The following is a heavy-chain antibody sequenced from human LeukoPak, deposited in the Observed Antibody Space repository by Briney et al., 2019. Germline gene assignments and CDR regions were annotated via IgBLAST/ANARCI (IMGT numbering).Heavy chain of an antibody. D-gene: IGHD3-22*01. Sequence: GASVKVSCKASGGTFSSYAISWVRQAPGQRLEWMGWINAGNGNTKYSQKFQGRVTITRDTSASTAYMELSSLRSEDTAVYYCARGDYYDSSGYFPGFDYWGQGTLVTVSS. CDR3: ARGDYYDSSGYFPGFDY. J-gene: IGHJ4*02. CDR2: INAGNGNT. V-gene: IGHV1-3*01. CDR1: GGTFSSYA.